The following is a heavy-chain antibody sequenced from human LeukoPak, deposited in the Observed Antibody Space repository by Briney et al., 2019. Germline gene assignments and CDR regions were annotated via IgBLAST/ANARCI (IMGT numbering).Heavy chain of an antibody. Sequence: GGSLRLSCAASGFTFSSYSMNWVRQAPGKGLEWVSSISSSSSYIYYADSVKGRFTISRDNAKNSLYLQMNSLRAEDTAVYYCARDTSVVVVPAATPSGMDVWGQGTMVTVSS. CDR2: ISSSSSYI. D-gene: IGHD2-2*01. J-gene: IGHJ6*02. V-gene: IGHV3-21*01. CDR3: ARDTSVVVVPAATPSGMDV. CDR1: GFTFSSYS.